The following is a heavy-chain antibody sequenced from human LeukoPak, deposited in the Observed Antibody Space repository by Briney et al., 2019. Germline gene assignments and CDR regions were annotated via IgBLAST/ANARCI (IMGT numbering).Heavy chain of an antibody. Sequence: PSETLSLTCTVSGGSISSYYWSWIRQPPGKGLEWIGYIYTSGSTNYNPSLKSRVTISVDTSKNQFSLKLSSVTAADTAVYYCARHLFGLYDRVAHCPDAFDIWGQGTMVTVSS. CDR3: ARHLFGLYDRVAHCPDAFDI. J-gene: IGHJ3*02. V-gene: IGHV4-4*09. CDR2: IYTSGST. D-gene: IGHD3-10*02. CDR1: GGSISSYY.